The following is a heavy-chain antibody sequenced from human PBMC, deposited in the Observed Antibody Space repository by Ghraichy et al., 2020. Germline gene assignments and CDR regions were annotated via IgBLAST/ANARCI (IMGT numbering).Heavy chain of an antibody. CDR1: GGSVSSNIHY. D-gene: IGHD3-3*01. V-gene: IGHV4-39*01. CDR3: ARLRTAPAPDRVINPTLGYYYGMDV. Sequence: SETLSLTCTVSGGSVSSNIHYWGWVRQPPGKGLEWIGSMHYGGNSYYNPSLKTRVTISVDTSKDQFSLKLWSVTAADTAVYFCARLRTAPAPDRVINPTLGYYYGMDVWGQGTTVTVSS. CDR2: MHYGGNS. J-gene: IGHJ6*02.